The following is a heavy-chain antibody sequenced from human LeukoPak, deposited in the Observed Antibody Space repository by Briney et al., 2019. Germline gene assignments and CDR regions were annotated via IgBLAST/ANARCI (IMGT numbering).Heavy chain of an antibody. D-gene: IGHD5-12*01. Sequence: SETLSLTCTISAGSLTSYYWSWIAQSAGKGLESIRRIYPTGSTKYNPSLKSRVPMSLETSKNQCSLKLSSVTAADTAVYYCGRGAGASGYDYYFDYWGQGTLVTVSS. CDR3: GRGAGASGYDYYFDY. J-gene: IGHJ4*02. V-gene: IGHV4-4*07. CDR1: AGSLTSYY. CDR2: IYPTGST.